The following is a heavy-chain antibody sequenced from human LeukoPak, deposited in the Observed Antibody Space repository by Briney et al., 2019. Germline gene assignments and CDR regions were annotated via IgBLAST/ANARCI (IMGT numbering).Heavy chain of an antibody. CDR1: GYTFTGYY. V-gene: IGHV1-2*02. CDR2: INPNSGDT. D-gene: IGHD5-12*01. CDR3: AKNPYEYYFDY. J-gene: IGHJ4*02. Sequence: AASVKVSCKASGYTFTGYYMHWVRQAPGQGLEWMGWINPNSGDTNYAQKFQGRVTMTRDTSINTAYMELSRLRTDVTAVYYCAKNPYEYYFDYWGQGTLVTVSS.